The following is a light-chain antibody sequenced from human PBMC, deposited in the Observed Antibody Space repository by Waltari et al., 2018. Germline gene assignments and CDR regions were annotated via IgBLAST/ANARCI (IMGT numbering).Light chain of an antibody. V-gene: IGLV3-25*03. Sequence: SSQLTQPPSVSVSPGQWARITCPGDALPKQYAYWYKQKPGQAPLLVMYKATERPSGIPERFSGSNSGTTVTLTIRGVQPEDEADYYCQSTDSIGTYFFGNGTRVSVL. J-gene: IGLJ1*01. CDR2: KAT. CDR1: ALPKQY. CDR3: QSTDSIGTYF.